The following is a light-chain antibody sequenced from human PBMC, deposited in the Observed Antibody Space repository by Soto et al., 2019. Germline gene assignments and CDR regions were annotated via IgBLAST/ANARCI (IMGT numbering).Light chain of an antibody. Sequence: QSALTQPRSVSGSPGQSVTISCTGTNNDIGAYNYVSWYQQHPGKAPKLLIYGVSSRPSGVSNRFSGSKSGNAAYLTISGLQADDEAEYYCSSYTSSITPYVFGTGTKVTVL. CDR2: GVS. V-gene: IGLV2-14*01. J-gene: IGLJ1*01. CDR3: SSYTSSITPYV. CDR1: NNDIGAYNY.